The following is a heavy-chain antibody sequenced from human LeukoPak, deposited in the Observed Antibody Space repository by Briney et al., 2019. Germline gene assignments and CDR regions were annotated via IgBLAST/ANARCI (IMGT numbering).Heavy chain of an antibody. V-gene: IGHV3-33*01. CDR3: AREAYYYDSSGYYRDAFDI. D-gene: IGHD3-22*01. Sequence: GGSLRLSCAASGFTFSSYGLHWVRQAPGKGLEWVAVIWYDGSNKYYADSVKGRFTISRDNSKNTLYLQMNSLRAEDTAVYYCAREAYYYDSSGYYRDAFDIWGQGTMVTVSS. CDR2: IWYDGSNK. J-gene: IGHJ3*02. CDR1: GFTFSSYG.